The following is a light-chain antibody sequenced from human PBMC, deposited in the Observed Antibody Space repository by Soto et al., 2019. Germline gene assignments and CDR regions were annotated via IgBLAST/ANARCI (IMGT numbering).Light chain of an antibody. CDR1: QSVSSN. CDR2: VAS. J-gene: IGKJ4*01. V-gene: IGKV3-15*01. Sequence: EIVMKQSPATLSVSPGERATLSCRASQSVSSNLAWYQQKPGQTPRLLIYVASTRATGIPARFSGSGSGTEFTLTLSSLQSEEFAVYYCQQYNNWSLTFGGGTKLEIK. CDR3: QQYNNWSLT.